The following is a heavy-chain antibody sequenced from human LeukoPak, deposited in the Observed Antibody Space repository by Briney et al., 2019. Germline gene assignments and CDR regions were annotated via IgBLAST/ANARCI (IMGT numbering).Heavy chain of an antibody. J-gene: IGHJ5*02. CDR1: GGSFRGYY. CDR3: ARARGRRFDP. Sequence: SETLSLTCAVYGGSFRGYYWSWIRHPPGKGLEWIGEINHSGSTNYNPSLKSRVTISVDTSKNQFSLKLSSVTAADTAVYYCARARGRRFDPWGQGTLVTVSS. CDR2: INHSGST. V-gene: IGHV4-34*01.